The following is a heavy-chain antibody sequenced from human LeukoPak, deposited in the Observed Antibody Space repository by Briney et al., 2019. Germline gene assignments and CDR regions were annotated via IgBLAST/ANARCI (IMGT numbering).Heavy chain of an antibody. D-gene: IGHD2-15*01. J-gene: IGHJ4*02. Sequence: GGSLRLSCAASGFTFSSYWMHWVRQAPGKGLVWVSRINSDGSSTSYADSVKGRFTISRDNAKNTLYLQVNSLRAEDTAVYYCARGCSGGSCYPLDYWGQGTLVTVSS. CDR2: INSDGSST. CDR3: ARGCSGGSCYPLDY. V-gene: IGHV3-74*01. CDR1: GFTFSSYW.